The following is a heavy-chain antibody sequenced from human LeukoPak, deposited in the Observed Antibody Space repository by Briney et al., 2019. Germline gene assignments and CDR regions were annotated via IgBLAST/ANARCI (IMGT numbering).Heavy chain of an antibody. V-gene: IGHV3-48*03. J-gene: IGHJ4*02. Sequence: GGSLRLSCAASGFTFSSYEMNRVRQAPGKGLEWVSYISSSGSTIYYADSVKGRFTISRDNAKNSLYLQMNSLRAEDTAVYYCARGGDIVVVVAATDYWGQGTLVTVSS. CDR2: ISSSGSTI. CDR1: GFTFSSYE. D-gene: IGHD2-15*01. CDR3: ARGGDIVVVVAATDY.